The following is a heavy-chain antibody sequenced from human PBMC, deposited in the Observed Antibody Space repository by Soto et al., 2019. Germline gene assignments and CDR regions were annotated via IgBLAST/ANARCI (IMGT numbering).Heavy chain of an antibody. CDR2: ISYDGSNK. Sequence: GGSLRLSCAASGFTFSSYAMHWVRQAPGKGLEWVAVISYDGSNKYYADSVKGRFTISKDNSKNTLYLQMNSLRAEDTAVYYCARTRYDSSGYLRDFWRGARADPIDYWGQGTLVTVSS. D-gene: IGHD3-22*01. CDR1: GFTFSSYA. J-gene: IGHJ4*02. V-gene: IGHV3-30-3*01. CDR3: ARTRYDSSGYLRDFWRGARADPIDY.